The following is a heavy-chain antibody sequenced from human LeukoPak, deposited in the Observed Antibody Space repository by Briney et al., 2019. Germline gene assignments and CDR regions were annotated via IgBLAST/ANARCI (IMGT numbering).Heavy chain of an antibody. D-gene: IGHD2-2*01. J-gene: IGHJ5*02. CDR2: IYYPEST. CDR3: ARLLWLARFKDQLLFGGDNWFDP. Sequence: PSETLSLTCRVSGGSIASSGFYWGWIRQPPGKGLEWIGSIYYPESTHYNPSLKSRVTISVDTSKNQFSLKLSSVTAADTAVYYCARLLWLARFKDQLLFGGDNWFDPWDQGTLVTVSS. V-gene: IGHV4-39*01. CDR1: GGSIASSGFY.